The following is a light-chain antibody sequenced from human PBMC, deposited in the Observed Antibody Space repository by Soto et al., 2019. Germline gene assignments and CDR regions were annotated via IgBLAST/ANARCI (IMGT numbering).Light chain of an antibody. CDR3: QQYGSSVSYT. Sequence: EIVLTQSPGTLSLSPGERVTLSCRASQSVYNNYLAWYQQKPGQAPRLLIFGASNRATGIPNRFSGSGSGTDFTLTISGLEPEDFAVYYCQQYGSSVSYTFGQGTKVEIK. V-gene: IGKV3-20*01. CDR1: QSVYNNY. CDR2: GAS. J-gene: IGKJ2*01.